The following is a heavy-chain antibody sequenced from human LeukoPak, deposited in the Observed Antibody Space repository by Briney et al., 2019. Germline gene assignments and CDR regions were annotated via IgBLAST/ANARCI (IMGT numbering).Heavy chain of an antibody. V-gene: IGHV1-2*04. CDR2: INPNSGGT. CDR1: GYTFTSYG. CDR3: ARSPSWGSPNAFDI. J-gene: IGHJ3*02. Sequence: PQASVKVSCTASGYTFTSYGISWVRQAPGQGLEWMGWINPNSGGTNYAQKFQGWVTMTRDTSISTAYMELSRLRSDDTAVYYCARSPSWGSPNAFDIWGQGTMVTVSS. D-gene: IGHD7-27*01.